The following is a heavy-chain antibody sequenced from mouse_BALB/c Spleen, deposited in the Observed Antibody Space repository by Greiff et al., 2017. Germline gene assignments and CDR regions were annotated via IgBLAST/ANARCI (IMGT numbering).Heavy chain of an antibody. V-gene: IGHV3-2*02. CDR2: ISYSGST. Sequence: EVMLVESGPGLVKPSQSLSLTCTVTGYSITSDYAWNWIRQFPGNKLEWMGYISYSGSTSYNPSLKSRISITRDTSKNQFFLQLNSVTTEDTATYYCARAPDGYYVDYFDYWGQGTTLTVSS. CDR3: ARAPDGYYVDYFDY. D-gene: IGHD2-3*01. J-gene: IGHJ2*01. CDR1: GYSITSDYA.